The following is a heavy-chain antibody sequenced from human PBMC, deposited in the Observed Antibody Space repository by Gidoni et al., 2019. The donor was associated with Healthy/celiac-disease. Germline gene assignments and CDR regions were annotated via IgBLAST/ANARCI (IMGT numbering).Heavy chain of an antibody. CDR3: ARGYCSSTSCYGYYYYMDV. J-gene: IGHJ6*03. CDR2: INHSGST. D-gene: IGHD2-2*01. Sequence: QVQLQQWGAGLLKPSETLSLTCAVYGGSFRGYYWSWIRQPPGKGLEWIGEINHSGSTNYHPSLKSRVTLSVDPSKNQFSLKLSSVTAADTAVYYCARGYCSSTSCYGYYYYMDVWGKGTTVTVSS. V-gene: IGHV4-34*01. CDR1: GGSFRGYY.